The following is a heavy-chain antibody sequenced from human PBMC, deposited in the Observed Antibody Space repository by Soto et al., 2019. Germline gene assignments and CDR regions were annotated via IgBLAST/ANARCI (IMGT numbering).Heavy chain of an antibody. J-gene: IGHJ4*02. CDR3: ARVEMATINSGY. CDR2: IWYDGSNK. CDR1: GFTFSSYG. Sequence: GGSLRLSCAASGFTFSSYGMHWVRQAPGKGLEWVAVIWYDGSNKYYADSVKGRFTISRDNSKNTLYLQMNSLGAEDTAVYYCARVEMATINSGYWGQGTLVTVSS. D-gene: IGHD5-12*01. V-gene: IGHV3-33*01.